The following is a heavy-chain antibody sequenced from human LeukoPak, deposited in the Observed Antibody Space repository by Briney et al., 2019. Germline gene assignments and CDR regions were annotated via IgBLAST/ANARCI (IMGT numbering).Heavy chain of an antibody. CDR1: GYTFTDYY. CDR2: VDPEDGET. J-gene: IGHJ4*02. D-gene: IGHD2-2*01. Sequence: VKISCKVSGYTFTDYYMHWVQQAPGKGLEWMGLVDPEDGETIYAEKFQGRVTITADTSTDTAYMELSSLRSEDTAVYYCATLDYPGYCSSTSCYFRYWGQGTLVTVSS. V-gene: IGHV1-69-2*01. CDR3: ATLDYPGYCSSTSCYFRY.